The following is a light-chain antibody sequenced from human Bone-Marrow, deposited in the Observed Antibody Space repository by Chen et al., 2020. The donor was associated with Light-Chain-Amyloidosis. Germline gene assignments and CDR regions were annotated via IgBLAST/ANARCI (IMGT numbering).Light chain of an antibody. CDR2: RNM. V-gene: IGLV1-47*01. CDR3: AACAGSLSHYV. Sequence: QFVLTQPPSASGPPGQRVTISCSGASSNIGMNNVYWNQHFPGAAPSLLIHRNMQRPSGVPARCSASESGPSAFLAISRLRSEDEADSYCAACAGSLSHYVFGTGTRVIVL. CDR1: SSNIGMNN. J-gene: IGLJ1*01.